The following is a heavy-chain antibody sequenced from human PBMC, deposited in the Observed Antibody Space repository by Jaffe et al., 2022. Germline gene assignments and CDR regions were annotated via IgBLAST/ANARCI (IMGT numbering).Heavy chain of an antibody. Sequence: QVQLVQSGAEVKKPGASVKVSCKASGYTFTSYGISWVRQAPGQGLEWMGWISAYNGNTNYAQKLQGRVTMTTDTSTSTAYMELRSLRSDDTAVYYCAREGHLRYFDWLLYRYYFDYWGQGTLVTVSS. D-gene: IGHD3-9*01. CDR1: GYTFTSYG. V-gene: IGHV1-18*01. CDR3: AREGHLRYFDWLLYRYYFDY. CDR2: ISAYNGNT. J-gene: IGHJ4*02.